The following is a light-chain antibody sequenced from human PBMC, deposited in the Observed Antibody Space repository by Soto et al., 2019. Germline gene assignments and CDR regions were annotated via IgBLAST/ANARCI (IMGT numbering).Light chain of an antibody. J-gene: IGKJ1*01. Sequence: EFVLTQSPGTLSLSPGERATLSCRASQTVRNNYLAWYQQKPGQAPRLLIYDASSRATGIPDRFSGGGSGTDLTLTISRLEPEDVTVYYCHHYETVGQGTKGAIK. CDR1: QTVRNNY. V-gene: IGKV3-20*01. CDR3: HHYET. CDR2: DAS.